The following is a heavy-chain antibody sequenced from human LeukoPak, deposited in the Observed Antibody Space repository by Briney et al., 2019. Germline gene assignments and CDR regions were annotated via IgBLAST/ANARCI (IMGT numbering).Heavy chain of an antibody. CDR1: GFTFSSYW. J-gene: IGHJ5*02. Sequence: GGSLRLSCAASGFTFSSYWMTWVRQAPGQGLEWVANMNEDGSERNYVDSVKGRFTISRDNAKNSLYLQMNSLRGDDTAVYYCARDRPITVSGVVILPWGQGTLVTVSS. CDR2: MNEDGSER. V-gene: IGHV3-7*01. CDR3: ARDRPITVSGVVILP. D-gene: IGHD3-3*01.